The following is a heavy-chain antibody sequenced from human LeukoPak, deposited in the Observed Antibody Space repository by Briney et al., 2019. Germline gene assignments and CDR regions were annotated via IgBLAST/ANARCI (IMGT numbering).Heavy chain of an antibody. CDR2: IRYNGNT. Sequence: PSETLSLTCTVSGGSIIGYWWSWIRQPPGKGLEWIGNIRYNGNTYSNPSLKSRVTISVDTSENQFSMKLSSVTAADTAMYYCARYAALSGPNWLDPWGRGTLVTVSS. J-gene: IGHJ5*02. CDR1: GGSIIGYW. D-gene: IGHD6-19*01. V-gene: IGHV4-59*01. CDR3: ARYAALSGPNWLDP.